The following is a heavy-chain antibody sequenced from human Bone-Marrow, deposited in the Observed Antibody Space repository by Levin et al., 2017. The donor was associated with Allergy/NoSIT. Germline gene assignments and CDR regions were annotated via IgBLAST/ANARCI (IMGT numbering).Heavy chain of an antibody. Sequence: AGGSLSLSCAASGFIFSNYAMSWVRQAPGKGLEWVSGIGGTGLTTFYTDSVKGRFTISRDNSRNTLYLQMNSLRAEDAAVYYCAKDPVVYHAGSGWYYFDYWGQGTLVTVSS. CDR1: GFIFSNYA. J-gene: IGHJ4*02. V-gene: IGHV3-23*01. CDR3: AKDPVVYHAGSGWYYFDY. D-gene: IGHD6-19*01. CDR2: IGGTGLTT.